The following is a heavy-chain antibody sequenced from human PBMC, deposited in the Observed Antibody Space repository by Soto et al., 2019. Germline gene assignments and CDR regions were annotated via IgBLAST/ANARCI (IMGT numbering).Heavy chain of an antibody. J-gene: IGHJ6*02. CDR2: IYHSGST. Sequence: SETLSLTCTVSGGSVSSGSYYWSWIRQPPGKVLEWIGYIYHSGSTYYNPSLKSRVTISVDRSKNQFSLKLSSVTAADTAVYYCARIRGCTNGVCYIGDYYYGMDVWGQGTTVTVSS. V-gene: IGHV4-30-2*01. D-gene: IGHD2-8*01. CDR1: GGSVSSGSYY. CDR3: ARIRGCTNGVCYIGDYYYGMDV.